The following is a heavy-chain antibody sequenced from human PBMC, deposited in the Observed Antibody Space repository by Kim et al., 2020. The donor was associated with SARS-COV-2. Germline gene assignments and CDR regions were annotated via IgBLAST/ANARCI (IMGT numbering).Heavy chain of an antibody. CDR2: ISHDGSNK. Sequence: GGSLRLSCAASGFTFSSFGMHWVRQAPGKGLEWVAIISHDGSNKFYADSVKGRFTISRDNSKNTLYLQMNSLRAEDTAVYYCAKRKATDGMDVWGQGTTV. CDR1: GFTFSSFG. CDR3: AKRKATDGMDV. J-gene: IGHJ6*02. D-gene: IGHD5-12*01. V-gene: IGHV3-30*18.